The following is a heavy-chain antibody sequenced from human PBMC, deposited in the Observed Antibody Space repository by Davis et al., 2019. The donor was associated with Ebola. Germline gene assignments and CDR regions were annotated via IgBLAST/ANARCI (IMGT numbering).Heavy chain of an antibody. CDR2: INAGNDNT. V-gene: IGHV1-3*01. CDR3: ARGITMVQGANWFDP. CDR1: GYTFSSYA. Sequence: ASVKVSCKASGYTFSSYAMHWVRQAPGQRLEWMGWINAGNDNTNYAQKLQGRVTMTTDTSTSTAYMELRSLRSDDTAVYYCARGITMVQGANWFDPWGQGTLVTVSS. J-gene: IGHJ5*02. D-gene: IGHD3-10*01.